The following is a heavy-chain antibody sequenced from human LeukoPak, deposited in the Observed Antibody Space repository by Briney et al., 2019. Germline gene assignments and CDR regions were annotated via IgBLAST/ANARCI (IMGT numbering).Heavy chain of an antibody. D-gene: IGHD6-6*01. V-gene: IGHV4-59*01. CDR2: IYYSGST. Sequence: SETLSLTCTVSGGSISTYYGNWIRQAPGKGLEWIGYIYYSGSTNYNPSLKSRVTMSVDTSRNQFSLKLSSVTAADTAVYYCARVSMAYGMDVWGQGTTVTVSS. J-gene: IGHJ6*02. CDR3: ARVSMAYGMDV. CDR1: GGSISTYY.